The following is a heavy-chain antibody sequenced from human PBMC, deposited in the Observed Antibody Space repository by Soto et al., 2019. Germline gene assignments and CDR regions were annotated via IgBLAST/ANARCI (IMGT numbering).Heavy chain of an antibody. Sequence: QLQLQESGPGLVKPSETLSLTCTVSGGSISSSSYYWGWIRQPPGKGLEWIGSIYYSGSTYYNPSLKSRVTLSVDTSKNQLSLKLRSVTAADTAVYYCARHVAPITLVRGVIDPYYFDYWGQGTLVTVSS. CDR2: IYYSGST. CDR1: GGSISSSSYY. D-gene: IGHD3-10*01. V-gene: IGHV4-39*01. J-gene: IGHJ4*02. CDR3: ARHVAPITLVRGVIDPYYFDY.